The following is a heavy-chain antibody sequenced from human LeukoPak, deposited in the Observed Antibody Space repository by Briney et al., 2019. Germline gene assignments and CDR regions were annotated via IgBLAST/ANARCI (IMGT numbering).Heavy chain of an antibody. CDR1: GFTLDDYS. Sequence: GGSLRLSCAASGFTLDDYSMHWVRQAPGKGLEWVSGIRWNSGSIGYADSVKGRFTISRDNAKNSLYLQMNSLRAEDTAFYYCAKVSGYDLKLYYFDYWGRGTLVTVSS. J-gene: IGHJ4*01. V-gene: IGHV3-9*01. D-gene: IGHD5-12*01. CDR2: IRWNSGSI. CDR3: AKVSGYDLKLYYFDY.